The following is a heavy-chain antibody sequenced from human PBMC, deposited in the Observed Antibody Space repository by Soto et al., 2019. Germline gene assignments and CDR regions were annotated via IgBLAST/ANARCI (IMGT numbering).Heavy chain of an antibody. V-gene: IGHV1-3*01. CDR3: ARGYDFVWGSYRSDAFDV. CDR1: GYTFTNNA. J-gene: IGHJ3*01. Sequence: ASVKVSCKASGYTFTNNAIHWVRQAPGQRLEWLGWLNAGNSNREYSQKFQGRIIMTKDTSASTAYMDLSSLRSEDTAVYYCARGYDFVWGSYRSDAFDVWG. CDR2: LNAGNSNR. D-gene: IGHD3-16*02.